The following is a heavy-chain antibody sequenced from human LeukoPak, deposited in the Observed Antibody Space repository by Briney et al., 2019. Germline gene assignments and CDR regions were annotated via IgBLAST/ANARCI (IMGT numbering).Heavy chain of an antibody. Sequence: SETLSLTCAVYGGSFSGYYWSWIRQPPGKGLEWIGEINHSGSTNYNPSLKSRVTISVDTSKNQFSLKLSSATAADTAVYYCARRPYYYDSSGYYSDDYWGQGTLVTVSS. D-gene: IGHD3-22*01. J-gene: IGHJ4*02. CDR2: INHSGST. V-gene: IGHV4-34*01. CDR3: ARRPYYYDSSGYYSDDY. CDR1: GGSFSGYY.